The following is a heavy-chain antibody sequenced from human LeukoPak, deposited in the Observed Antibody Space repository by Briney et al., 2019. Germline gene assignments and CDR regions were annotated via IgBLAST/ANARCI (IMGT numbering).Heavy chain of an antibody. J-gene: IGHJ3*02. D-gene: IGHD2-15*01. CDR1: GGTFSSYT. V-gene: IGHV1-69*01. Sequence: SVKVSCKASGGTFSSYTISWVRQAPGQGLEWMGGIIPIFGTANYAQKFQGRVTITADESTSTAYMELSSLRSEDTAVYYCARSCGGSCYSRDSSGWFHDAFDIWGQGTMVTVSS. CDR3: ARSCGGSCYSRDSSGWFHDAFDI. CDR2: IIPIFGTA.